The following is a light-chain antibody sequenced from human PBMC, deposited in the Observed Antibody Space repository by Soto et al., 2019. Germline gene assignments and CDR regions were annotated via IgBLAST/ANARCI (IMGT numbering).Light chain of an antibody. CDR3: QLRDNWPWT. J-gene: IGKJ1*01. V-gene: IGKV3-11*01. Sequence: RATLSWRASRRVNTYLAWYHQKSGQAPRLLIFDASNRAAGTPARFSGSGSWTDFTHTICSLGPEDFAFCYCQLRDNWPWTFGQGTKVDIK. CDR1: RRVNTY. CDR2: DAS.